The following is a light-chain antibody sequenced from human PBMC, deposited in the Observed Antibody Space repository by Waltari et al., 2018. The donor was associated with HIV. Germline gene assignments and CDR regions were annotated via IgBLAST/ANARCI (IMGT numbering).Light chain of an antibody. J-gene: IGLJ1*01. V-gene: IGLV1-40*01. CDR3: QSYDSSLSGATV. Sequence: QSVLTQPPSVSGAPGPRVTIPCPGRSSNIGAGYDVHWYQQLPGTAPKLLIFGNSNRPSGVPDRFSGSKSGTSASLAITGLRAEDEADYYCQSYDSSLSGATVFGTGTKVTV. CDR1: SSNIGAGYD. CDR2: GNS.